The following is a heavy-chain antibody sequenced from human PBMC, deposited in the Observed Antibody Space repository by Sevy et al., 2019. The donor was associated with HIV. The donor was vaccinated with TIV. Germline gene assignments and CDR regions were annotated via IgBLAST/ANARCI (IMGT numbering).Heavy chain of an antibody. V-gene: IGHV3-66*01. Sequence: GGSLRLPCAASGLTVSSSDMSWVRQAPGKGLECVSVIYSGGRTYYADSVKGRFTISRDNSKDTLYLQMNSLKADDTAVYYCARDLIRNAFDIWGQGTMVTVSS. CDR1: GLTVSSSD. J-gene: IGHJ3*02. D-gene: IGHD3-16*01. CDR2: IYSGGRT. CDR3: ARDLIRNAFDI.